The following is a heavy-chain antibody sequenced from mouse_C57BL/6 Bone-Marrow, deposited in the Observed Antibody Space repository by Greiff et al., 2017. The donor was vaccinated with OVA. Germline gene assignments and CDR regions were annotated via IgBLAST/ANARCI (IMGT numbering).Heavy chain of an antibody. Sequence: EVQLQQSGPELVKPVASVKIPCKASGYTFTDYNMDWVKQSHGKSLEWIGDINPNNGGTIYNQKFKGKATLTVDKSSSTAYMELRSLTSEDTAVYYCARWALYYGNPHWYFDVWGTGTTVTVSS. J-gene: IGHJ1*03. CDR2: INPNNGGT. V-gene: IGHV1-18*01. CDR3: ARWALYYGNPHWYFDV. D-gene: IGHD2-1*01. CDR1: GYTFTDYN.